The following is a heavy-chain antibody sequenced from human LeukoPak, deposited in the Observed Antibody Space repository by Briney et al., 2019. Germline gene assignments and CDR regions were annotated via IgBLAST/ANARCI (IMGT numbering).Heavy chain of an antibody. CDR1: GFTFSTYV. Sequence: GGPLRLSCSVFGFTFSTYVMHWVRQAPGKGLEYVSAISSNGDNTYYADSVKGRFTISRDNSKNTLYLQMSSLRADDTAVYYCVRGTGYWGQGTLVTVSS. CDR2: ISSNGDNT. CDR3: VRGTGY. V-gene: IGHV3-64D*06. J-gene: IGHJ4*02.